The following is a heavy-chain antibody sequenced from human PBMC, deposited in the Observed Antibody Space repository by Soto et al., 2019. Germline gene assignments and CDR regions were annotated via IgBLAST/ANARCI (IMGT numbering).Heavy chain of an antibody. CDR1: GYIFSSYA. CDR3: ARLMTGTVGVDY. V-gene: IGHV1-3*01. J-gene: IGHJ4*02. CDR2: VNPANGYT. Sequence: QVQLVQSGAGVKKPGASVTVSCNASGYIFSSYAMHWVRQAPGQRLEWMGWVNPANGYTKYSQTLQGRVTITWDTSASTAYMDLSSLRSGDTAVYYCARLMTGTVGVDYWGQGTLVTVAS. D-gene: IGHD1-20*01.